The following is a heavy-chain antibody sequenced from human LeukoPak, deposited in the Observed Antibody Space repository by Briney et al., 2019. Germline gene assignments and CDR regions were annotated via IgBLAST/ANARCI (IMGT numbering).Heavy chain of an antibody. CDR3: ARDLLYSSSSDGQGY. CDR2: VHASGST. Sequence: PSETLSLTCTVSGGSISSYYWSWIREPAGKGLEGIGRVHASGSTDYNPSLKSRVTMSVDTAKNQFSLKLSSATAADTAVYYCARDLLYSSSSDGQGYWGQGTLVTVSS. CDR1: GGSISSYY. D-gene: IGHD6-6*01. V-gene: IGHV4-4*07. J-gene: IGHJ4*02.